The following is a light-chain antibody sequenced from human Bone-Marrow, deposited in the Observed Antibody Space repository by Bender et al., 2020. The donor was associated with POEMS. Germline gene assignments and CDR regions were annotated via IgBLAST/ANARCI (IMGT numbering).Light chain of an antibody. Sequence: SYVLTQPPSVSVAPGKTATITCGGNHIESQTVHWYQQKPGQAPVLVISNDSDRPSGIPARFSGSNSGNSATLTISRVEAGDEADYYCQVWDNSSDYWLFGGGTKLTVL. CDR2: NDS. J-gene: IGLJ3*02. CDR3: QVWDNSSDYWL. V-gene: IGLV3-21*04. CDR1: HIESQT.